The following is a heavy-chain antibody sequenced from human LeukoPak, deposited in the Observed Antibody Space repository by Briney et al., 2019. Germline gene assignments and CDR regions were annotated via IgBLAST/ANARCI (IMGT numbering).Heavy chain of an antibody. V-gene: IGHV1-46*01. CDR3: ARDSRSGFDP. D-gene: IGHD4-17*01. J-gene: IGHJ5*02. CDR2: INPSGGST. CDR1: GYTFTSYY. Sequence: ASVKVSCKASGYTFTSYYMHLVRQAPGQGLEWMGIINPSGGSTSYAQKFQGRVTMTRDASTSTVYMELSSLRSEETAVYYCARDSRSGFDPWGQGTLVTVSS.